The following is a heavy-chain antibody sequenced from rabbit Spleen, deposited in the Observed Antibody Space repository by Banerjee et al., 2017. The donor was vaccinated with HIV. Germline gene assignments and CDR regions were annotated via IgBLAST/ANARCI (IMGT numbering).Heavy chain of an antibody. D-gene: IGHD8-1*01. J-gene: IGHJ6*01. CDR3: ARDSGTSFSSYGMDL. V-gene: IGHV1S45*01. CDR1: GFSFSGSSY. Sequence: QQQLEESGGGLVKPGGTLTLTCTVSGFSFSGSSYMCWVRQAPGKGLEWIACIELGSSGFTYFASWAKGRFTISKTSSTTVTLQMTSLTAADTATYFCARDSGTSFSSYGMDLWGPGTLVTVS. CDR2: IELGSSGFT.